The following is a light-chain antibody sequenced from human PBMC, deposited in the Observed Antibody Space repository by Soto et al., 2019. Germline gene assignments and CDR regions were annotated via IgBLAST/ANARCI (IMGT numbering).Light chain of an antibody. CDR3: QLYSRSPRQIT. CDR1: QSVTYDQ. V-gene: IGKV3-20*01. CDR2: GAS. Sequence: EIVLTQSPDTLSLSPGERATLSCRASQSVTYDQLAWYRQTPGQAPRLLIYGASSRAAGIPDRFSGSGSGTDCTLTISRLEPEDFAVYYCQLYSRSPRQITFGQGTRLEIK. J-gene: IGKJ5*01.